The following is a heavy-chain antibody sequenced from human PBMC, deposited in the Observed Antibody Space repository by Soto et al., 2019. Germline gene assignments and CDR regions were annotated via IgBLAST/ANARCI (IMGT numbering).Heavy chain of an antibody. CDR3: ATSRISIAVAGETEYYFDY. V-gene: IGHV1-2*04. CDR1: GYIFTGYY. Sequence: ASVKVSCKASGYIFTGYYMHWVRQAPGQGFEWMGWINPNSGDTNYTQKFQGWVTMTRDTSISTAYMELSRLRSDDTAVYYCATSRISIAVAGETEYYFDYWGQGTPVTVSS. J-gene: IGHJ4*02. D-gene: IGHD6-19*01. CDR2: INPNSGDT.